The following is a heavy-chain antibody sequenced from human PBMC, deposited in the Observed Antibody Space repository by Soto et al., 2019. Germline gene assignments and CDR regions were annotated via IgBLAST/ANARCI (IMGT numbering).Heavy chain of an antibody. D-gene: IGHD6-19*01. CDR1: GFTFSSYS. CDR3: ARDLNNAVAGTVLDY. CDR2: ISSSSSYI. Sequence: GGSLRLSCAASGFTFSSYSMNWVRQAPGKGLEWVSSISSSSSYIYYADSVKGRFTISRDNAKNSLYLQMNSLRAEDTAVYYCARDLNNAVAGTVLDYWGQGTLVTVSS. J-gene: IGHJ4*02. V-gene: IGHV3-21*01.